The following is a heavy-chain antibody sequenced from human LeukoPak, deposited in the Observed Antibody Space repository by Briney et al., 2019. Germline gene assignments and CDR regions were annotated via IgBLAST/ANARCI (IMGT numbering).Heavy chain of an antibody. CDR1: GFTFSSYA. CDR2: IYYSGST. D-gene: IGHD6-19*01. Sequence: LRLSCAASGFTFSSYAMSWVRQPPGKGLEWIGYIYYSGSTYYNPSLKSRVTISVDTSKNQFSLKLSSVTAADTAVYYCARTAVAGYFDYWGQGTLVTVSS. J-gene: IGHJ4*02. CDR3: ARTAVAGYFDY. V-gene: IGHV4-30-4*08.